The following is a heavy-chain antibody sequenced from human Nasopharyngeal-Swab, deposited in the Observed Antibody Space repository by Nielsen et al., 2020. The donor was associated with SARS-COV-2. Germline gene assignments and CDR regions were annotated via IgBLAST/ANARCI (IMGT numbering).Heavy chain of an antibody. D-gene: IGHD3-3*01. J-gene: IGHJ6*04. CDR2: IYYSGST. CDR3: ARDHQAHTIYPYYGMDV. V-gene: IGHV4-31*03. Sequence: SETLSLTCTVSGGSISSGGYSWSWIRQHPGKGLEWIGYIYYSGSTYYNPSLKSRVTISVDTSKNQFSLKLSSVTAADTAVYYCARDHQAHTIYPYYGMDVWGKGTTVTVSS. CDR1: GGSISSGGYS.